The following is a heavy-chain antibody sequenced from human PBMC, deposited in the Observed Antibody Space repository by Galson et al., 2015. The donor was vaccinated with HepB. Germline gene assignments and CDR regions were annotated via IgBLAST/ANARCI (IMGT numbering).Heavy chain of an antibody. J-gene: IGHJ4*02. V-gene: IGHV2-5*01. Sequence: PALVKPTQTLTLTCTFSGFSLSTSGVGVGWIRQPPGKALEWLALTYWHDDKRYSPSLKSRLTITKDTSKNQVVLTMTNMDPVDTATYYCAHIVVWVDQLRFFDYWGQGTLVTVSS. CDR1: GFSLSTSGVG. CDR3: AHIVVWVDQLRFFDY. D-gene: IGHD2-2*01. CDR2: TYWHDDK.